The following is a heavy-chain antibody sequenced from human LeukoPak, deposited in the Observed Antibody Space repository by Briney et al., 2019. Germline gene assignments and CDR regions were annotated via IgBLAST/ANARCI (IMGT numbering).Heavy chain of an antibody. CDR2: IIPIFGTA. D-gene: IGHD3-10*01. Sequence: EASVKVSCKASGGTFSSYAINWVRQAPGQGLEWMGGIIPIFGTANYAQKFQGRVTITADESTSTAYMELSSLRSEDTAVYYCARGPYYYGSGSYSSPYYYYYGMDVWGQGTTVTVSS. CDR1: GGTFSSYA. V-gene: IGHV1-69*13. CDR3: ARGPYYYGSGSYSSPYYYYYGMDV. J-gene: IGHJ6*02.